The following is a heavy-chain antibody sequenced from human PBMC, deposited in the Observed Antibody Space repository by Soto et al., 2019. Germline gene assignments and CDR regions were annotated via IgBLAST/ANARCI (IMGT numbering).Heavy chain of an antibody. Sequence: PSETLSLTSPVSSGSISSYYWTWLLQPPGKGLEWIGNIYYTGSTNYNPSLKTRVTISVDTSKNQFSLKLTSVSAADTAVYFCASQIANYYGSASYYLPFDYWGQGTLVSVS. CDR3: ASQIANYYGSASYYLPFDY. V-gene: IGHV4-59*01. J-gene: IGHJ4*02. D-gene: IGHD3-10*01. CDR2: IYYTGST. CDR1: SGSISSYY.